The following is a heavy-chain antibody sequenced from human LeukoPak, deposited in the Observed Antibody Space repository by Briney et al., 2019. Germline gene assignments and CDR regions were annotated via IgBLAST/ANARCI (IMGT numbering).Heavy chain of an antibody. CDR1: GGSFTNYA. J-gene: IGHJ6*02. Sequence: SVKVSCKASGGSFTNYAINWVRQAPGQGLEWMGRIIPILGIANYAQRFQGRVTITADKSTSTAYMELSSLRSEDTAAYYCARADPDIVVVVAADYYSYGMDVWGQGTTVAVSS. CDR2: IIPILGIA. V-gene: IGHV1-69*04. D-gene: IGHD2-15*01. CDR3: ARADPDIVVVVAADYYSYGMDV.